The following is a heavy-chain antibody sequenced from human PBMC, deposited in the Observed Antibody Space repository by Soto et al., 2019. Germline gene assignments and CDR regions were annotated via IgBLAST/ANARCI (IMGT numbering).Heavy chain of an antibody. CDR2: IYYSGST. J-gene: IGHJ4*02. CDR3: ARHRYSYGVYYFGY. V-gene: IGHV4-59*08. CDR1: GGSISNYY. D-gene: IGHD5-18*01. Sequence: PSETLSLTCIVSGGSISNYYWSWIRQPPGKGLEWIGYIYYSGSTNYNPSLTSRVTISVDTSKNQFSLKLSSVAAADTAVYYCARHRYSYGVYYFGYWGQGTLVTVSS.